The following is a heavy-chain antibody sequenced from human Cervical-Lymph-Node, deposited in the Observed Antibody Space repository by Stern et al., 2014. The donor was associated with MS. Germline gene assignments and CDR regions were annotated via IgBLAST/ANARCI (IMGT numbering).Heavy chain of an antibody. Sequence: MQLVESGGGVVQPGRSLRLSCAASGFVFRRYALHWVRQAPGTGLEEGAVISEERSDKYHTGAVKGRFTVSRDNSNNTVDLEMNSLRREDTAVYYCAKGGSGSYLDWGQGSLVTVSS. V-gene: IGHV3-30-3*01. J-gene: IGHJ4*02. CDR2: ISEERSDK. D-gene: IGHD1-26*01. CDR1: GFVFRRYA. CDR3: AKGGSGSYLD.